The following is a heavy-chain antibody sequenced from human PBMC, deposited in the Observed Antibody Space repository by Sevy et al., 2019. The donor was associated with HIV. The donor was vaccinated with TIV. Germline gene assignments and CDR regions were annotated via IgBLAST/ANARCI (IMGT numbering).Heavy chain of an antibody. CDR1: GYSFTSHW. J-gene: IGHJ4*02. V-gene: IGHV5-51*01. D-gene: IGHD3-22*01. CDR2: IFPGDSET. CDR3: ARSRSGYFDSSGYYIN. Sequence: GESLKISCKGHGYSFTSHWIGWVRQMPVKGLDWRGIIFPGDSETRYSPSFQGEVTISADKSISPAFLQWSSLKASDTAIYYCARSRSGYFDSSGYYINWGQGTLVTVSS.